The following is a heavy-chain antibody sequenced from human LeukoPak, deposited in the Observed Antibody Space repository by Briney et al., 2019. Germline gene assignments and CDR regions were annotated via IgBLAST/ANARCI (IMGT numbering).Heavy chain of an antibody. Sequence: GGSLRLSCAASGFTFSSYEMNWVRQAPGKGLEWVSYISSSGSTIYYADSVKGRFTISRDNAKNSLYLQMNSLRAEDTAVYYCARDALRGYSYGYVDWYYYYYHMDVWGKGTTVTVSS. J-gene: IGHJ6*03. CDR2: ISSSGSTI. CDR3: ARDALRGYSYGYVDWYYYYYHMDV. CDR1: GFTFSSYE. D-gene: IGHD5-18*01. V-gene: IGHV3-48*03.